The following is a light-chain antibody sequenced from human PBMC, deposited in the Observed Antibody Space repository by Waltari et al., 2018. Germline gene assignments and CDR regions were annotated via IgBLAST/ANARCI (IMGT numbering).Light chain of an antibody. CDR1: RSDIGSNKF. CDR3: CACVGGSSLVL. CDR2: EVD. V-gene: IGLV2-23*02. Sequence: QSALSQPASVSGSLGQSITISCTGSRSDIGSNKFVSWYQQHPGKAPKIMMYEVDKRPSGLSDRFSGSKSGNTASLTISGLQPEDEADYYCCACVGGSSLVLFGGGTKLTVL. J-gene: IGLJ2*01.